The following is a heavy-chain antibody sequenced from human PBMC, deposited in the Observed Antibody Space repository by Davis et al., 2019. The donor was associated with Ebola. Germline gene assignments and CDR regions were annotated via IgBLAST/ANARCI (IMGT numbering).Heavy chain of an antibody. CDR1: GFTFSDYY. CDR2: ISSSGSTI. J-gene: IGHJ4*02. V-gene: IGHV3-11*01. CDR3: ARSPSPTVTSQGYPEY. D-gene: IGHD4-11*01. Sequence: GGSLRLSCAASGFTFSDYYMSWIRQAPGKGLEWVSYISSSGSTIYYADSVKGRFTISRDNAKNSLYLQMNSLRAEDTAVYYCARSPSPTVTSQGYPEYWGQGTLVTVSS.